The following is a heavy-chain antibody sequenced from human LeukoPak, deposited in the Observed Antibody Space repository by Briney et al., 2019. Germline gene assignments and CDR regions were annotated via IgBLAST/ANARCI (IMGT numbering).Heavy chain of an antibody. CDR1: GGSISSGGYS. J-gene: IGHJ5*02. CDR2: IYHSGST. CDR3: ARDDETWFDP. Sequence: SETLSLTCAVSGGSISSGGYSWSWIRQPPGKGLEWIGYIYHSGSTYYNPSLKSRVTISVDRSKNQFSLKLSSVTAADTAVYYCARDDETWFDPWGQGTLVTVSS. V-gene: IGHV4-30-2*01.